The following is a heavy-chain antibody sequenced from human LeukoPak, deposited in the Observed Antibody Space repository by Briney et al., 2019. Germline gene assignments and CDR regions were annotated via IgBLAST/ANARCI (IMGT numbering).Heavy chain of an antibody. J-gene: IGHJ3*02. CDR1: GGSISSGGYY. D-gene: IGHD3-22*01. CDR2: IYYSGST. Sequence: PSETLSLTCTVSGGSISSGGYYWSWIRQHPGKGLEWTGYIYYSGSTYYNPSLKSRVTISVDTSKNQFSLKLSSVTAADTAVYYCARVLNASGSGYRSLNAFDIWGQGTMVTVSS. CDR3: ARVLNASGSGYRSLNAFDI. V-gene: IGHV4-31*03.